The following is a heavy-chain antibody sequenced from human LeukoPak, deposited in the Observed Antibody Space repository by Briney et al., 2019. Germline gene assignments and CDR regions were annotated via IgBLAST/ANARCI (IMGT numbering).Heavy chain of an antibody. CDR3: VREGYGGVSDAFDI. CDR2: ISSGSRTI. Sequence: GGSLRLSCVGSGFTFSSYEMDWVRQAPGKGLEWISYISSGSRTIYYADSVKGRFTISRDDAKKSVFLQMNSLRAEDTAVYYCVREGYGGVSDAFDIRGQGTMVTVSS. CDR1: GFTFSSYE. D-gene: IGHD4-23*01. V-gene: IGHV3-48*03. J-gene: IGHJ3*02.